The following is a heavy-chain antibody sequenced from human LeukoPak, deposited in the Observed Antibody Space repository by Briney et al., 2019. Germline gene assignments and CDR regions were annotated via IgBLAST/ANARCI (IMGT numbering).Heavy chain of an antibody. Sequence: GGSLRLSCAASGFTFSTYPMHWVRQAPGKGLEWVAVISYDGSNKYYADSVKGRFTISRDNAKNSLYLQMNSLRAEDTAVYYCARLTFGGVIGFDYWGQGTLVTVSS. J-gene: IGHJ4*02. V-gene: IGHV3-30-3*01. D-gene: IGHD3-16*02. CDR3: ARLTFGGVIGFDY. CDR1: GFTFSTYP. CDR2: ISYDGSNK.